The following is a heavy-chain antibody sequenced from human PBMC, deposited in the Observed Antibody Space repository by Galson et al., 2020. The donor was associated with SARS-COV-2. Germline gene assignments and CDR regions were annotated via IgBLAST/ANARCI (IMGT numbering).Heavy chain of an antibody. V-gene: IGHV4-34*01. Sequence: SETLSLTCAVYGGSFSGYYWSWIRQPPGKGLEWIGEINHSGSTNYNPSLKSRVTISVDTSKNQFSLKLSSVTAADTAVYYCARGRGTMVRGVTKVDWYFDLWGLGTLVTVSS. J-gene: IGHJ2*01. CDR2: INHSGST. CDR3: ARGRGTMVRGVTKVDWYFDL. CDR1: GGSFSGYY. D-gene: IGHD3-10*01.